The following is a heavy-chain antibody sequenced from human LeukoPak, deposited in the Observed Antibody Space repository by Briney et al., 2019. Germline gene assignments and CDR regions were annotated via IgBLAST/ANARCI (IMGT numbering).Heavy chain of an antibody. V-gene: IGHV3-30*18. D-gene: IGHD1-1*01. CDR3: AKPYTTPDAFDI. CDR1: GFTFSSYG. Sequence: PGGSLRLSCAASGFTFSSYGMRWVRQAPGKGLEWVAVISYDGSNKYYADSVKGRFTISRDNSKNTLYLQMNSLRAEDTAVYYCAKPYTTPDAFDIWGQGTMVTVSS. CDR2: ISYDGSNK. J-gene: IGHJ3*02.